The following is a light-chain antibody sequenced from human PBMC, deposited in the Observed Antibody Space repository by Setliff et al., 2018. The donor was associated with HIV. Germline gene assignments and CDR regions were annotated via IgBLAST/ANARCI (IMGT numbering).Light chain of an antibody. CDR2: EVS. CDR1: SSDVGGYNH. V-gene: IGLV2-14*01. J-gene: IGLJ1*01. CDR3: SSYTSTSAAV. Sequence: QSALTQPASVSGSPGQSITISCTGTSSDVGGYNHVSWYQQHPGKAPKLMIHEVSIRPSGVSSRFSGSKSGNTASLTISGLQTEDEADYFCSSYTSTSAAVFGTGTKVTVL.